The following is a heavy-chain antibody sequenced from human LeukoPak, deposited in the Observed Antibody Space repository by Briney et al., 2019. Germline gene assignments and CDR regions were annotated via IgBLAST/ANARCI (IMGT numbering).Heavy chain of an antibody. CDR1: GFTFSSYA. CDR2: IVGSGGRT. J-gene: IGHJ5*02. D-gene: IGHD3-10*01. V-gene: IGHV3-23*01. CDR3: AKDVGGDNGSGSYENRFDP. Sequence: GGSLRLSCAASGFTFSSYAMSWVRQAPGKGLEWVSAIVGSGGRTYYTDSVKGRFTISRDNSKNTLYLQMNSLRDEDTAVYYYAKDVGGDNGSGSYENRFDPWGQGKLVKVSS.